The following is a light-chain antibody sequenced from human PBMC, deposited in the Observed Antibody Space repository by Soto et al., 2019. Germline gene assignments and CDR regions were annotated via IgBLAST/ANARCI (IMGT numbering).Light chain of an antibody. CDR3: QQYNSYS. V-gene: IGKV1-5*01. J-gene: IGKJ1*01. Sequence: DIQMTQSPASLSSSVGDRVTITCRASQSISSYLNWYQQKPGKAPKLLIYAASTLESGVPSRFSGSGSGTEFTLTISSLQPDNFATYYCQQYNSYSFGQGTKVDIK. CDR2: AAS. CDR1: QSISSY.